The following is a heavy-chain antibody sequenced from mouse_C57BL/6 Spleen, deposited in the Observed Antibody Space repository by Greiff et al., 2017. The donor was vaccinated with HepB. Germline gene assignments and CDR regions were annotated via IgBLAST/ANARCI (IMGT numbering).Heavy chain of an antibody. CDR2: IYPRSGNT. V-gene: IGHV1-81*01. J-gene: IGHJ4*01. Sequence: LVESGAELARPGASVKLSCKASGYTFTSYGISWVKQRTGQGLEWIGEIYPRSGNTYYNEKFKGKATLTADKSSSTAYMELRSLTSEDSAVYFWARKGSSDYAMDYWGQGTSVTVSS. CDR3: ARKGSSDYAMDY. CDR1: GYTFTSYG. D-gene: IGHD1-1*01.